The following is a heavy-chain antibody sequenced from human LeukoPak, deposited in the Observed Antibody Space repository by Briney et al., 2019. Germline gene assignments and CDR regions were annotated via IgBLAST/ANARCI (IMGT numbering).Heavy chain of an antibody. V-gene: IGHV3-9*01. CDR2: ISWNSGNI. CDR1: GFTFDDYA. D-gene: IGHD2-15*01. Sequence: GRSLRLSCAASGFTFDDYAMHWVRQAPGKGLEWVSGISWNSGNIGYADSVKGRFTISRDNSKSTLYLQVNSLRPEDTAVYYCARQGPEWQLLFGYFDLWGRGTLVTASS. CDR3: ARQGPEWQLLFGYFDL. J-gene: IGHJ2*01.